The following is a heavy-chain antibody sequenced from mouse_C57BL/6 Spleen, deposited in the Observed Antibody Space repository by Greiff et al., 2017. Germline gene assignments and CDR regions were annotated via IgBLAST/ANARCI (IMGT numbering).Heavy chain of an antibody. J-gene: IGHJ4*01. D-gene: IGHD2-5*01. Sequence: QVQLQQPGAELVRPGSSVKLSCKASGYTFTSYWMDWVKQRPGQGLEWIGNIYPSDSETHYNQKFKDKAILTVDKSSSTAYMQLSSLTSEDSAVYYYSRSAYYSNYVGAMDYWGQGTSVTVSS. CDR2: IYPSDSET. CDR3: SRSAYYSNYVGAMDY. CDR1: GYTFTSYW. V-gene: IGHV1-61*01.